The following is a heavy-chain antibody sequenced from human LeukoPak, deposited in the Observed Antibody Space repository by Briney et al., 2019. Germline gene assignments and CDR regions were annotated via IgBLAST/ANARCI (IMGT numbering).Heavy chain of an antibody. V-gene: IGHV3-7*03. CDR3: ARSRSGYSYDHAAFDI. Sequence: GGSLRLSCAASGFAFSDYWMSWVRQAPGKGLEWVANINEDGSKKHYLDSVEGRFTISRDNAKNSLYLQMNSLRAEDTAVFYCARSRSGYSYDHAAFDIWGQGTMVTVSS. CDR1: GFAFSDYW. CDR2: INEDGSKK. D-gene: IGHD5-18*01. J-gene: IGHJ3*02.